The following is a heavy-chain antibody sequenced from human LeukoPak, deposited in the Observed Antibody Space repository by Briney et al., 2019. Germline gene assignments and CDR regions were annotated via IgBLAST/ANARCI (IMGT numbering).Heavy chain of an antibody. J-gene: IGHJ4*02. V-gene: IGHV2-70*11. CDR1: GFSLSTSGMC. D-gene: IGHD3-22*01. CDR2: IDWDDDK. CDR3: ARSKTYYYDSSGYGPRPPYFDY. Sequence: SGPALVKPTQTLTLTCTFSGFSLSTSGMCVSWIRQPPGKALEWLARIDWDDDKYYSTSLKTRLTISKDTSKNQVVLTMTNMDPVDTATYYCARSKTYYYDSSGYGPRPPYFDYWGQGTLVTVSS.